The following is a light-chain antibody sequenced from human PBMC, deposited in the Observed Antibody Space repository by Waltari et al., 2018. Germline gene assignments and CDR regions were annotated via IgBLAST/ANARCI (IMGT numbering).Light chain of an antibody. CDR3: QQRANWPPLT. Sequence: LTPSPATLSLSPGERATLPCRASQSVYNFLAWYQQKPGQAPRLLIYEASQRATGIPARFSGSGSGTDFTLTISNLEPEDVAVYYCQQRANWPPLTFGGGTKVEIK. CDR1: QSVYNF. CDR2: EAS. J-gene: IGKJ4*01. V-gene: IGKV3-11*01.